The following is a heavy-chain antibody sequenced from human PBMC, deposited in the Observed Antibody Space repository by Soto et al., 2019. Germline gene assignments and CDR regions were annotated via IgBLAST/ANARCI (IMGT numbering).Heavy chain of an antibody. CDR1: GFTFSSYG. Sequence: QVQLVESGGGVVQPGRSLRLSCVVSGFTFSSYGMHWVRQAPGKGLEWVAVISYDGNKKYYADSVKGRFTISRDSSKKMLYLQMNSLRADDTAVYYCAKDQDSSSGWYIPYDYYYGMDVWGQGTTVTVSS. CDR3: AKDQDSSSGWYIPYDYYYGMDV. J-gene: IGHJ6*02. CDR2: ISYDGNKK. D-gene: IGHD6-19*01. V-gene: IGHV3-30*18.